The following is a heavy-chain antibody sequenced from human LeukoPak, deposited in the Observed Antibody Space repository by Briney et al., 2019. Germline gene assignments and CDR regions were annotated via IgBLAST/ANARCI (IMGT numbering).Heavy chain of an antibody. J-gene: IGHJ6*03. CDR1: GFAFGSEA. Sequence: PGGSLRLSCAVSGFAFGSEAMSWVRQSPARGLEWVASISPGGGTTYYADYVKGRFTISRDNSNNSLFVQMNSLRAEDTAVYYCAREFYYDSSGLAETPPGYYMDFWGKGTTVTVSS. D-gene: IGHD3-22*01. CDR3: AREFYYDSSGLAETPPGYYMDF. V-gene: IGHV3-23*01. CDR2: ISPGGGTT.